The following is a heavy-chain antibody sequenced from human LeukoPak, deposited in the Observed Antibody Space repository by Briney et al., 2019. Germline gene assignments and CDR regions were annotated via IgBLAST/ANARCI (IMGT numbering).Heavy chain of an antibody. CDR1: GFTFSSYA. V-gene: IGHV3-30-3*01. Sequence: PGGSLRLSCAASGFTFSSYAMHWVRQAPGKGLEWVAVISYDGSNKYYADSVKGRFTISRDNSKNTLYLQMNSLRAEDTAAYYCARGFRGGGVGELLGYWGQGTLVTVS. CDR2: ISYDGSNK. D-gene: IGHD1-26*01. CDR3: ARGFRGGGVGELLGY. J-gene: IGHJ4*02.